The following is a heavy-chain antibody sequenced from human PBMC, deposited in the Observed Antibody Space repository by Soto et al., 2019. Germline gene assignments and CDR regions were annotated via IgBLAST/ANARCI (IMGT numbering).Heavy chain of an antibody. CDR1: GYSFTDNW. D-gene: IGHD5-12*01. J-gene: IGHJ4*02. CDR3: ARHECGGYGVY. Sequence: EVQLVPSGEEVKKPGESLRISCKASGYSFTDNWIAWVRQMPGKGLEGMGIIFPVDSDTRYSPSVQGQVTISVDKSISTAYLQWSSLKASDTAIYYCARHECGGYGVYWGQGTLVTVSS. CDR2: IFPVDSDT. V-gene: IGHV5-51*01.